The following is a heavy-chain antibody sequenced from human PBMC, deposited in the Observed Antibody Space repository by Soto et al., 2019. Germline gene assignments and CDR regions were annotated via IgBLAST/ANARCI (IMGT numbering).Heavy chain of an antibody. J-gene: IGHJ4*02. Sequence: QVQLVESGGGVVQPGRSLRLSCAGSGFTFSNYGLHWVRQAPGKWLEWVAVISYDGSHKYYADSVKGRFTISRDNSNKMRYLQMDSLRAEDTAVYYCAKDGAPRYCGRSSCHPAGAYWGQGTLVTVST. CDR3: AKDGAPRYCGRSSCHPAGAY. V-gene: IGHV3-30*18. D-gene: IGHD2-15*01. CDR1: GFTFSNYG. CDR2: ISYDGSHK.